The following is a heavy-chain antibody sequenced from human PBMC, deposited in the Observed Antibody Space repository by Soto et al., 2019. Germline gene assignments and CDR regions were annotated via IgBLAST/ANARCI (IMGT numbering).Heavy chain of an antibody. J-gene: IGHJ4*02. Sequence: PGGSLRLSCAASGFTFTRYSMNWVRQAPGKGLVWVSSISSTTNYIYYADSMKGRFTVSRDNAKNSVYLEMNSLSAEDTALYYCARESEDLTSNFDYWGQGTLVTVSS. CDR2: ISSTTNYI. CDR3: ARESEDLTSNFDY. CDR1: GFTFTRYS. V-gene: IGHV3-21*01.